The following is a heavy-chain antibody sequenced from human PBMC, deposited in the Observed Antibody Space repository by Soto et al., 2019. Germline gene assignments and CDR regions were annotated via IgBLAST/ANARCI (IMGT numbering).Heavy chain of an antibody. CDR2: ISYDGSNK. CDR1: GFTFSSYA. D-gene: IGHD5-12*01. CDR3: ARAGGYSGYDLHYYGMDV. J-gene: IGHJ6*02. Sequence: QVQLVESGGGVVQPGRSLRLSCAASGFTFSSYAMHWVRQAPGKGLEWVAVISYDGSNKYYADSVKGRFTISRDNSKNTLYLQMNSLRAEDTAVYYCARAGGYSGYDLHYYGMDVWGQGTTVTVSS. V-gene: IGHV3-30-3*01.